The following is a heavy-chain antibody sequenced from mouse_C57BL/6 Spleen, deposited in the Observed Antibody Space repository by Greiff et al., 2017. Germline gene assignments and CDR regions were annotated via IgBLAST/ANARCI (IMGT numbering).Heavy chain of an antibody. CDR2: LDPEDGET. V-gene: IGHV14-2*01. CDR1: GFNIKDYY. J-gene: IGHJ2*01. Sequence: VQLQQSGAELVKPGASVKLSCTASGFNIKDYYMHWVKQRNEQGLEWIGRLDPEDGETKYDPKFQGKATITADTSSNTAYLQLSSLTSEDTAVYYCARRGGSSFGEFYFDYWGQGTTLTVSS. D-gene: IGHD1-1*01. CDR3: ARRGGSSFGEFYFDY.